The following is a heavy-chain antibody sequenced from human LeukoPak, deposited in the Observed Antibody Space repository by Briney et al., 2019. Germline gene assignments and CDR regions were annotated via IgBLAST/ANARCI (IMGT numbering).Heavy chain of an antibody. V-gene: IGHV3-30*04. D-gene: IGHD6-25*01. CDR2: IFDERNK. Sequence: GRSLRLSCSASGFTFGTYAMHWVRQAPGKGLEWVAVIFDERNKFVADSVKGRFTISRDNFKNTHYLQMNSLRDEDTAVYYCARDPIAAEPDYFDYWGQGTLVTVS. J-gene: IGHJ4*02. CDR1: GFTFGTYA. CDR3: ARDPIAAEPDYFDY.